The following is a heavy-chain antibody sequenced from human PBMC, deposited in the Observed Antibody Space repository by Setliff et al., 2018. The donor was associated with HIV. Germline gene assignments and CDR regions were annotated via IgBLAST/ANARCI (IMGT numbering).Heavy chain of an antibody. V-gene: IGHV3-30*01. J-gene: IGHJ4*02. CDR3: ARVMIGYSGYDAFDY. CDR2: MSYDGNNN. D-gene: IGHD5-12*01. CDR1: GFIFSSYA. Sequence: PGGSLRLSCAASGFIFSSYAMHWVRQAPGKGLEWVAVMSYDGNNNYYADSVKGRFTISRDNSKNTLFLQMNSLRPEDTAVYYCARVMIGYSGYDAFDYWGQGTLVTVSS.